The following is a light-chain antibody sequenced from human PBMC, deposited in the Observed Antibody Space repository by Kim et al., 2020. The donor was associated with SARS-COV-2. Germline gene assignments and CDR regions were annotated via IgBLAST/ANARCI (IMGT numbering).Light chain of an antibody. CDR3: QQFNNYVT. Sequence: LSASVGDRITITCRASQGISSTLAWYQQKPGKAPKLLIYDASSLESGVPSRFSGSGSGTDFTLTISSLQPEDFATYYCQQFNNYVTFGGGTKLEIK. V-gene: IGKV1D-13*01. CDR2: DAS. CDR1: QGISST. J-gene: IGKJ4*01.